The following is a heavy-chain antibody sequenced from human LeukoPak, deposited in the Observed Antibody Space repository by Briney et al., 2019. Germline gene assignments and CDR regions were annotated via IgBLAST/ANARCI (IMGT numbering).Heavy chain of an antibody. J-gene: IGHJ3*02. V-gene: IGHV4-31*03. CDR2: IYYSGST. CDR3: ARYGLLERPGAFDI. D-gene: IGHD1-1*01. CDR1: GGSISSGGYY. Sequence: PSQTLSLTCTVSGGSISSGGYYWSWIRQHPGKGLEWIGYIYYSGSTYYNPSLKSRVTISVDTSKNQFSLKLSSVTAADTAVYYCARYGLLERPGAFDIWGQGTMVTVSS.